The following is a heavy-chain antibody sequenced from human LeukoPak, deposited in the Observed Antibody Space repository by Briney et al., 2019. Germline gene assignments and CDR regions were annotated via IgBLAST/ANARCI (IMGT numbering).Heavy chain of an antibody. Sequence: QPGGSLRLSCAASGFTFSSYWMHWVRQAPGKGLVWVSRINSDGSSTSYADSVKGRFTISRDNAKNTLYLQMNSLRAEDTAVYYCARGGSKMVRGVTYAFDIWGQGTMVTVPS. D-gene: IGHD3-10*01. V-gene: IGHV3-74*01. J-gene: IGHJ3*02. CDR3: ARGGSKMVRGVTYAFDI. CDR2: INSDGSST. CDR1: GFTFSSYW.